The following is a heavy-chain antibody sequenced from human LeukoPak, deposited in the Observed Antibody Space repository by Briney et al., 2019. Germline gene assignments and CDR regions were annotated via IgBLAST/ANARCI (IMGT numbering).Heavy chain of an antibody. D-gene: IGHD3-10*01. J-gene: IGHJ4*02. V-gene: IGHV3-64*01. CDR2: ISTNGGST. Sequence: GGSLRLSCAASGFTFSEYSMHWVRQAPGKGLEYVSAISTNGGSTYYANSVKGRSTISRDDPKNTLDLQMGSLRPEDMAVYYCARGFRYYGSGIDYWGQGTLVTVSS. CDR3: ARGFRYYGSGIDY. CDR1: GFTFSEYS.